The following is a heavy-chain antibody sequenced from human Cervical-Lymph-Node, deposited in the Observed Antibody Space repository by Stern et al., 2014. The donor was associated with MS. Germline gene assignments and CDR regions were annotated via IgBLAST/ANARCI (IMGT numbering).Heavy chain of an antibody. V-gene: IGHV1-69*01. Sequence: AQLVESGAEVKKPGSSVKVSCKASGGTFSSYAISWVRQAPGQGLEWMGGIIPILGTANYAQKFQGRVTITADESTSTAYMELSSLRSEDTAVYYCARDLLSDYYDSSGYYDYWGQGTLVTVSS. D-gene: IGHD3-22*01. J-gene: IGHJ4*02. CDR1: GGTFSSYA. CDR3: ARDLLSDYYDSSGYYDY. CDR2: IIPILGTA.